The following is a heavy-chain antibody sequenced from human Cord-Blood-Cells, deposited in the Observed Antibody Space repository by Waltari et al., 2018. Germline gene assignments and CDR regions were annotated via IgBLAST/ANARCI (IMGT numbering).Heavy chain of an antibody. V-gene: IGHV3-48*03. CDR1: GFTFSSYE. CDR2: ISSSGSTI. J-gene: IGHJ4*02. Sequence: EVQLVESGGGLVQPGGSLRLSCAASGFTFSSYELNWVRQAPGKGLEWVSYISSSGSTIYYADSVKGRVTISRDNAKNSLYLQMNSLRAEDTAVYYWARARSLLRELTADYWGQGTLVTVSS. CDR3: ARARSLLRELTADY. D-gene: IGHD3-10*01.